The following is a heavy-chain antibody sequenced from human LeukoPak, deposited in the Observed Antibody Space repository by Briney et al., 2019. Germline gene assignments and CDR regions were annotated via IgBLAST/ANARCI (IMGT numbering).Heavy chain of an antibody. Sequence: ASVTVSCKASGYTFIDYYVVWARQAPGQGLEWMGWINPNNGGTNYAQKFQGRVTMTRDTSISTAYMGLRRLRSDDTAVYYCARDPGRYFDYWGQGTLVTVSS. CDR2: INPNNGGT. D-gene: IGHD1-14*01. J-gene: IGHJ4*02. V-gene: IGHV1-2*02. CDR1: GYTFIDYY. CDR3: ARDPGRYFDY.